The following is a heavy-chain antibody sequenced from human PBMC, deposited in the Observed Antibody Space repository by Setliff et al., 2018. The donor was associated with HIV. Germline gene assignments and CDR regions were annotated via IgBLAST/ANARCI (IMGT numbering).Heavy chain of an antibody. CDR3: ARALYGEYGGDLNWLDP. D-gene: IGHD4-17*01. CDR2: INTQTGSP. V-gene: IGHV7-4-1*02. Sequence: ASVKVSCKASGYSFINYAMNRVRQAPGQGLEWMGWINTQTGSPTYAQAFTGRFVFSADTSVTTAYLQISGLKADDTAVYYCARALYGEYGGDLNWLDPWGQGTLVTVSS. CDR1: GYSFINYA. J-gene: IGHJ5*02.